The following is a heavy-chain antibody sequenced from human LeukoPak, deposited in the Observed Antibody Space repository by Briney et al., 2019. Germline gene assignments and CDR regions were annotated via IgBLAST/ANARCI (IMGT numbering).Heavy chain of an antibody. D-gene: IGHD6-19*01. CDR3: AKDLDYSSGWPFYY. CDR1: GFTFSSYA. CDR2: ISDSGATT. J-gene: IGHJ4*02. V-gene: IGHV3-23*01. Sequence: GGSLRLFCAASGFTFSSYAMSWVRQAPGKGLEWVSGISDSGATTYYADSVKGRFTISRDNSKNTLYPQMNSLRAEDTAVYYCAKDLDYSSGWPFYYWGQGTLVTVSS.